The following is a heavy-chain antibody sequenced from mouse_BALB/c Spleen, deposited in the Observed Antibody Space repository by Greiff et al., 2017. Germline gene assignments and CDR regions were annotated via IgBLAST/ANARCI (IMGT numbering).Heavy chain of an antibody. J-gene: IGHJ3*01. V-gene: IGHV14-1*02. D-gene: IGHD2-1*01. CDR1: GFNIKDYY. CDR2: IDPENGNT. CDR3: ASYGNYVFAY. Sequence: EVKLMESGAELVRPGALVKLSCKASGFNIKDYYMHWVKQRPEQGLEWIGWIDPENGNTIYDPKFQGKASITADTSSNTAYLQLSSLTSEDTAVYYCASYGNYVFAYWGQGTLVTVSA.